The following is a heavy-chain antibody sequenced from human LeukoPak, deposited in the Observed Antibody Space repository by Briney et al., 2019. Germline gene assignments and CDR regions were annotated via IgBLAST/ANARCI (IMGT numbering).Heavy chain of an antibody. V-gene: IGHV3-23*01. CDR2: ISGSGGST. D-gene: IGHD3-22*01. Sequence: GGSLRRSCAASGFTFSSYARSWDRQAQGKGLEWVSAISGSGGSTYYADYVKGRFTISRDNSKNTLYLQMNSLRAEDTAVYYCAKYEYYYDSSGYPDSYYFDYWGQGTLVTVSS. J-gene: IGHJ4*02. CDR1: GFTFSSYA. CDR3: AKYEYYYDSSGYPDSYYFDY.